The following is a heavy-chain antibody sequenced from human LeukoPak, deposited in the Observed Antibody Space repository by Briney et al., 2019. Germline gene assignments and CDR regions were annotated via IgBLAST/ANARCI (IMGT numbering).Heavy chain of an antibody. D-gene: IGHD3-16*01. CDR3: ARDYYDSRGEAFDI. CDR1: GFTFDDYA. V-gene: IGHV3-43*02. CDR2: ISGDGGST. J-gene: IGHJ3*02. Sequence: PGGSLRLSCAASGFTFDDYAMHWVRQAPGKGLEWVSLISGDGGSTYYADSVKGRFTISRDNSKNMLYLQMSSLRAEDTAVYYCARDYYDSRGEAFDIWGQGTMVTVSS.